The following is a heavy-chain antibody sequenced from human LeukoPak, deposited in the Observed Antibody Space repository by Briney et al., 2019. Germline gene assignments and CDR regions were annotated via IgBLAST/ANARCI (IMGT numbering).Heavy chain of an antibody. J-gene: IGHJ1*01. CDR1: GYSFTSYW. CDR2: IYPGDPDT. D-gene: IGHD2-15*01. V-gene: IGHV5-51*01. CDR3: ASLGYCSGGSCPAEYFQH. Sequence: RRGESLKISCKGSGYSFTSYWIGWVRQMPGKGLEWMGIIYPGDPDTRYSPSFQGQVTISADKSISTAYLQWSSLKASDTAMYYCASLGYCSGGSCPAEYFQHWGQGTLVTVSS.